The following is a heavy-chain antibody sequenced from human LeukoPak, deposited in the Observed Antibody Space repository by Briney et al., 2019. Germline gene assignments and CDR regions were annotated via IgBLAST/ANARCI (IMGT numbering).Heavy chain of an antibody. D-gene: IGHD3-22*01. CDR1: GFTFSSYA. CDR2: ISSSGSTI. V-gene: IGHV3-48*04. J-gene: IGHJ4*02. Sequence: GGSLRLSCAASGFTFSSYAMHWVRQAPGKGLEWVSYISSSGSTIYYADSVKGRFTISRDNAKNSLYLQMNSLRAEDTAVYYCARFGSHYYDSSGYYYEYWGQGTLVTVSS. CDR3: ARFGSHYYDSSGYYYEY.